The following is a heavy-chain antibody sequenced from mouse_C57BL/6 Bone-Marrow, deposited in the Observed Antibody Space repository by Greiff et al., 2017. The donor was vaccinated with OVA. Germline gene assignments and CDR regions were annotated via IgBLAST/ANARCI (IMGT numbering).Heavy chain of an antibody. D-gene: IGHD1-1*01. J-gene: IGHJ3*01. CDR2: IYPGNGDT. V-gene: IGHV1-12*01. Sequence: QVQLQQSGAELVRPGASVKMSCTASGYTFPSYNLHWVKQTPRQGLEWIGAIYPGNGDTSYTPKFKGKATLTVDKSSSTAYMQLSSLTSEDSAVYFCARRGDYGSSSAWFAYWGQGTLVTVSA. CDR3: ARRGDYGSSSAWFAY. CDR1: GYTFPSYN.